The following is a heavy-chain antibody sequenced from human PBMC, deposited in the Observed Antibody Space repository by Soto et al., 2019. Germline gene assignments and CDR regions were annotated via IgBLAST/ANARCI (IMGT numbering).Heavy chain of an antibody. Sequence: VGSLRLSCASSVFTFSSYEMNCVRHSPGKWLEWVSYISSSGSTIYYADSVKGRFTISRDNAKNSLYLQMNSMRAEDTAVYYCARARQRDFWSGYYGHDAFDIWGQGTMVTVSS. D-gene: IGHD3-3*01. CDR1: VFTFSSYE. CDR2: ISSSGSTI. CDR3: ARARQRDFWSGYYGHDAFDI. J-gene: IGHJ3*02. V-gene: IGHV3-48*03.